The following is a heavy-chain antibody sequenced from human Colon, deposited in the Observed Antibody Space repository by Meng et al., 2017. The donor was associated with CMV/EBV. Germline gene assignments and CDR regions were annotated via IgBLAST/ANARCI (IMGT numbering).Heavy chain of an antibody. CDR1: GGTFSSFA. J-gene: IGHJ6*02. Sequence: SVKVSCKAFGGTFSSFAINWVRLAPGQGLDWMGGITPILGKANYAQKFQDRVMISTDESTNTAYMELSSLRSDDTAVYYCARALPIEVFHYGLDVWGQGTTVTVSS. V-gene: IGHV1-69*05. D-gene: IGHD3-3*01. CDR2: ITPILGKA. CDR3: ARALPIEVFHYGLDV.